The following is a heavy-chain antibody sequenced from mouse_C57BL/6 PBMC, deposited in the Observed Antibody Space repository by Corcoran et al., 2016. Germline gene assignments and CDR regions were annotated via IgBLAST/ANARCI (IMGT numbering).Heavy chain of an antibody. Sequence: EVQLQQSGPELVKPGASVKISCKASGYTFTDYYMNWVKQSHGKSLEWIGDINPNNGGTSYNQKFKGKATLTVDKSSSTAYMELRSLTSEDSAVYYCARGAGTDYYAMDYWGQGTSVTVSS. D-gene: IGHD4-1*01. CDR3: ARGAGTDYYAMDY. J-gene: IGHJ4*01. CDR1: GYTFTDYY. V-gene: IGHV1-26*01. CDR2: INPNNGGT.